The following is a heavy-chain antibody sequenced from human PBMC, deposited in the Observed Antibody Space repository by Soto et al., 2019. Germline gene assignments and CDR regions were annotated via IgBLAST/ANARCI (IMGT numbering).Heavy chain of an antibody. CDR1: GFTFDDYG. CDR3: ARVSGSYSRSMIDY. V-gene: IGHV3-20*04. J-gene: IGHJ4*02. CDR2: INRNGGST. D-gene: IGHD1-26*01. Sequence: EVQLVESGGGVVRPGGSLRLSCTASGFTFDDYGMTWVRQAPGKGLEWVFGINRNGGSTAYADSVKGRFTISRDNAKNSLFLQMNSLRAEDTALYYCARVSGSYSRSMIDYWGQATLVTVSS.